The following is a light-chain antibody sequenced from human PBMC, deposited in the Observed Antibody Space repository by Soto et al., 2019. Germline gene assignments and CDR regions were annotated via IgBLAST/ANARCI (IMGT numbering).Light chain of an antibody. CDR2: AAS. CDR3: QKYNSAPLT. J-gene: IGKJ4*01. V-gene: IGKV1-27*01. CDR1: LGIIDY. Sequence: DIEMTQSPSSLSASVGDRVTITCRASLGIIDYLAWYQQKPGKVPKLLIYAASTLQTGVPSRFSGSGSRTDFTLTISNLQPEDFATYYCQKYNSAPLTFGGGTKVEIK.